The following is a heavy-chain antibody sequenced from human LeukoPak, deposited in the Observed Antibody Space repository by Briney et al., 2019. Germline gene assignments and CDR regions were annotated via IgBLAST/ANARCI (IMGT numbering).Heavy chain of an antibody. Sequence: GGSLRLSCATSRFTLSSYAMNWVRQAPGKGLEWVSSISRSSTYKFYADSVKGRFTVSRDNAKNSLYLQMNSLRAEDTAVYYCAKSIGYDDYEGSYGVDVWGHGTTVTVSS. CDR1: RFTLSSYA. V-gene: IGHV3-21*01. CDR2: ISRSSTYK. CDR3: AKSIGYDDYEGSYGVDV. D-gene: IGHD4-17*01. J-gene: IGHJ6*02.